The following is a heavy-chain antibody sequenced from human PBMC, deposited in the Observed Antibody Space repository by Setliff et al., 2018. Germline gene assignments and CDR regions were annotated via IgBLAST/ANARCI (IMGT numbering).Heavy chain of an antibody. Sequence: ASVKVSCKASGYAFTSYGISWVRQAPGQGLEWMGWISAYNGNTNYAQKLQGRVTMTTDTSTSTAYMELRSLRSDDTAVYYCAKNGFGVVALGVNNWFDPWGQGTLVTVSS. CDR3: AKNGFGVVALGVNNWFDP. CDR2: ISAYNGNT. V-gene: IGHV1-18*01. CDR1: GYAFTSYG. J-gene: IGHJ5*02. D-gene: IGHD3-10*01.